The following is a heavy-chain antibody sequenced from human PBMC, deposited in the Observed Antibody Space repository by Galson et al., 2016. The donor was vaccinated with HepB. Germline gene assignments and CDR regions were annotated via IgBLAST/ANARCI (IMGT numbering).Heavy chain of an antibody. Sequence: SLRLSCAVSAGTFKNYAMNWVRQAPGKGLEWVAASSGSGGRTSYEDSVRGRSTISRDNAKNSLYLQMNSLRDEDTAVYYCASDDRWYYYDSSGYYYGAFDMWGQGTMVAVSS. V-gene: IGHV3-23*01. CDR2: SSGSGGRT. D-gene: IGHD3-22*01. CDR3: ASDDRWYYYDSSGYYYGAFDM. CDR1: AGTFKNYA. J-gene: IGHJ3*02.